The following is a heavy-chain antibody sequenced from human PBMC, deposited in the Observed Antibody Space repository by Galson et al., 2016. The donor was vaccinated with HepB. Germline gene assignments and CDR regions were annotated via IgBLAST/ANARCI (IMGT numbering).Heavy chain of an antibody. CDR1: GYTLTSYG. Sequence: SVKVSCKASGYTLTSYGISWVRRAPGQGLEWMGWISGYNGNTNYAQKFRGRVTMTRDTSTSTAYMELRSLRSDDTAVYYCARDTNGLNDFWTGRHMDIWGKGTTVTVSS. D-gene: IGHD3/OR15-3a*01. V-gene: IGHV1-18*04. CDR2: ISGYNGNT. J-gene: IGHJ6*03. CDR3: ARDTNGLNDFWTGRHMDI.